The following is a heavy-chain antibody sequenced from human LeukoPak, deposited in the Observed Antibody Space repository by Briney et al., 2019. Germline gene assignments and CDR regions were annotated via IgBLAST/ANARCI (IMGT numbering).Heavy chain of an antibody. CDR1: GGSISSYY. Sequence: SETLSLTCTVSGGSISSYYWSWIRQPPGKGLEWIGYIYYSGSTNYNPSLKSRVTISVDTSKNQFSLKLSSVTAADTAVYYCARARRRVVPAAIEAFDIWGQGTMVTVSS. J-gene: IGHJ3*02. V-gene: IGHV4-59*01. CDR3: ARARRRVVPAAIEAFDI. D-gene: IGHD2-2*01. CDR2: IYYSGST.